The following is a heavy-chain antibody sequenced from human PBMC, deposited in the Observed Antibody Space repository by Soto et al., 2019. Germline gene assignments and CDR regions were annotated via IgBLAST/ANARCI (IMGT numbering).Heavy chain of an antibody. Sequence: QVQLQESGPGLVKPSQTLSLTCTVSGGSISSGGYYWSWIRQHPGKGLEWIGYIYYSGSTYYNPSLTSRVTIAEDTSKNQFPLKLSSVTAADTAVYYCARGGIAAAAPPDYWGQGTLVTFSS. CDR2: IYYSGST. J-gene: IGHJ4*02. CDR1: GGSISSGGYY. D-gene: IGHD6-13*01. V-gene: IGHV4-31*03. CDR3: ARGGIAAAAPPDY.